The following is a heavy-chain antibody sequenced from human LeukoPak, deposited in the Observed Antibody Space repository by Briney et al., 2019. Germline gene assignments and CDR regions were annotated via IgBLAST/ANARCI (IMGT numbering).Heavy chain of an antibody. J-gene: IGHJ5*02. CDR1: GGSISSSSYY. V-gene: IGHV4-39*01. CDR2: IYYSGST. CDR3: AREQTTVTTEWFDP. D-gene: IGHD4-11*01. Sequence: SETLSLTCTVSGGSISSSSYYWGWIRQPSGKGLEWIGSIYYSGSTYYNPSLKSRVTISVDTSKNQFSLKLSSVTAADTAVYYCAREQTTVTTEWFDPWGQGTLVTVSS.